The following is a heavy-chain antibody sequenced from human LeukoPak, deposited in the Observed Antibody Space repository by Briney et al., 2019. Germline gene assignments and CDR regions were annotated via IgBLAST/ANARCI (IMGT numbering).Heavy chain of an antibody. D-gene: IGHD1-20*01. J-gene: IGHJ4*02. CDR3: ARAAYNWN. CDR2: IDPSGTAL. Sequence: KPGGSLRLSCAAPGFTIRDYVMSWVRQAPGKGLEWVSYIDPSGTALYYADSVKGRFTVSRDNGKNSLSLQLRSLRAEDTALYYCARAAYNWNWGQGTLVTVSS. CDR1: GFTIRDYV. V-gene: IGHV3-11*01.